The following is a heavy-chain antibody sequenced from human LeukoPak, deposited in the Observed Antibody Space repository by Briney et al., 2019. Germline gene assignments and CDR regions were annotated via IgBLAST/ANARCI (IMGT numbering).Heavy chain of an antibody. J-gene: IGHJ4*02. V-gene: IGHV3-9*01. Sequence: GGSLRLSCAASGFTFDDYATHWVRQAPGKGLEWVSGIRWNSGSIGYADSVKGRFTISRDNAKNSLYLQMNSLRAEDTALYYCAKGYCGGDCYADYWGQGTLVTVS. CDR3: AKGYCGGDCYADY. CDR1: GFTFDDYA. CDR2: IRWNSGSI. D-gene: IGHD2-21*02.